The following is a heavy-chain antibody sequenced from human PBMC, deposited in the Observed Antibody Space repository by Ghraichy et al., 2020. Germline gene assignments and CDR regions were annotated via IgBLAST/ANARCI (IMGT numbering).Heavy chain of an antibody. D-gene: IGHD1-26*01. CDR1: GYSISSGYY. CDR3: ARVKKGWEPFDY. Sequence: SETLSLTCAVSGYSISSGYYWGWIRQPPGKGLEWIGSIYHSGSTYYNPSLKSRVTISVDTSKNQFSLKLSSVTAADTAVYYCARVKKGWEPFDYWGQGTLVTVSS. J-gene: IGHJ4*02. V-gene: IGHV4-38-2*01. CDR2: IYHSGST.